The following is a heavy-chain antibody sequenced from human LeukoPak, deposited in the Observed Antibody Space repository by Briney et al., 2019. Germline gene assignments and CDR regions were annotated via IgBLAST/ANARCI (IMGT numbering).Heavy chain of an antibody. Sequence: SETLSLTCTVSGGSISSSSYYWGWIRQPPGKGLEWIGSIYYSGSTYYNPSLKSRVTISVDTSKNQFSLKLSSVTAADTAVYYRASDRSDGWHPRGFQDYWGQGTLVTVSS. CDR2: IYYSGST. V-gene: IGHV4-39*01. CDR1: GGSISSSSYY. D-gene: IGHD5-24*01. J-gene: IGHJ4*02. CDR3: ASDRSDGWHPRGFQDY.